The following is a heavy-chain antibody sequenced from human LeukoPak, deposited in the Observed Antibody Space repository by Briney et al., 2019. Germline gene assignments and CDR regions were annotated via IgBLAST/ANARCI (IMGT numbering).Heavy chain of an antibody. Sequence: SETLSLTCTVSGGSISSSSYYWGWIRQPPGKGLEWIGRIYYSGSTYYHPSLKSRFTISVDTSKNQFSLKLSSVTAADTAVYYCARGDSSGYYLQALGYYYYMDVWGKGTTVTVSS. J-gene: IGHJ6*03. CDR2: IYYSGST. V-gene: IGHV4-39*07. CDR1: GGSISSSSYY. D-gene: IGHD3-22*01. CDR3: ARGDSSGYYLQALGYYYYMDV.